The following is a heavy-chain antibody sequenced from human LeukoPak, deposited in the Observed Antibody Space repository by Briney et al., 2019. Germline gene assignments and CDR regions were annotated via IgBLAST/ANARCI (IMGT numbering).Heavy chain of an antibody. V-gene: IGHV3-9*01. CDR3: AKGAKSESYYPFDY. J-gene: IGHJ4*02. D-gene: IGHD1-26*01. CDR2: ISWNSGSI. Sequence: GGSLRLSCAASGFTFDDYAMHWVRQAPGKGLGWVSGISWNSGSIGYADSVKGRFTISRDNAKNSLYLQMNSLRAEDTALYYCAKGAKSESYYPFDYWGQGTLVTVSS. CDR1: GFTFDDYA.